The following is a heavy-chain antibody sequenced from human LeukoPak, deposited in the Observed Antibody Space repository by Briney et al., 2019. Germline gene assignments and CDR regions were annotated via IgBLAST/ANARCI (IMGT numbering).Heavy chain of an antibody. CDR1: GFTFSSYG. J-gene: IGHJ4*02. CDR2: ISYDGSNK. D-gene: IGHD3-16*02. CDR3: AKAVKGYRYFNY. Sequence: PGGSLRLSCAASGFTFSSYGMHWVRQAPGKGLEWVAVISYDGSNKYYADSVKGRFTISRDNPKNTLYLQMNSLRAEDTAVYYCAKAVKGYRYFNYWGQGTLVTVSS. V-gene: IGHV3-30*18.